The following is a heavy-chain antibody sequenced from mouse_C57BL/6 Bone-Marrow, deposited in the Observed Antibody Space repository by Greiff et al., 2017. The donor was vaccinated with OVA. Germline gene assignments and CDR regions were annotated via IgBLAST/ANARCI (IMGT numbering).Heavy chain of an antibody. V-gene: IGHV5-4*01. CDR2: ISDGGSYT. CDR3: ARALFITTYDIDY. Sequence: EVQLVESGGGLVKPGGSLKLSCAASGFTFSSYAMSWVRQTPEQRLEWVATISDGGSYTYYPDNVKGRFTIARDNAKNNLYLQMSNLKSEDTAMCYCARALFITTYDIDYWGQGTTLTVSS. J-gene: IGHJ2*01. CDR1: GFTFSSYA. D-gene: IGHD1-1*01.